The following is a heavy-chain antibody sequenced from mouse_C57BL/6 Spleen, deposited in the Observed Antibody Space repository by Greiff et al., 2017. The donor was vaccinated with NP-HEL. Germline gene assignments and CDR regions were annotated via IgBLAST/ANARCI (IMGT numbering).Heavy chain of an antibody. CDR1: GFTFSDYG. Sequence: EVKLMESGGGLVKPGGSLKLSCAASGFTFSDYGMHWVRQAPEKGLEWVAYISSGSSTIYYADTVKGRFTISRDNAKNTLFLQMTSLRSEDTAMDYCARGGNYRSLYYAMDYWGQGTSVTVSS. D-gene: IGHD2-1*01. CDR2: ISSGSSTI. CDR3: ARGGNYRSLYYAMDY. J-gene: IGHJ4*01. V-gene: IGHV5-17*01.